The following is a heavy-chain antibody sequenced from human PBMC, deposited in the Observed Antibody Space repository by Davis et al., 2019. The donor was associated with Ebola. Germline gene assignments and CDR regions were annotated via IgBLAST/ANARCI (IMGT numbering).Heavy chain of an antibody. D-gene: IGHD4-17*01. V-gene: IGHV3-23*01. CDR2: ISVRSIT. Sequence: GASLKISCAASGFISSSYATSWVRQAPGKGLEWVSSISVRSITYHADSVKGRFTISRDNSKNTLYLQMNSLRAEDTAVYYCAKVHPPTTVTTGWFDPWGQGTLVTVSS. CDR1: GFISSSYA. J-gene: IGHJ5*02. CDR3: AKVHPPTTVTTGWFDP.